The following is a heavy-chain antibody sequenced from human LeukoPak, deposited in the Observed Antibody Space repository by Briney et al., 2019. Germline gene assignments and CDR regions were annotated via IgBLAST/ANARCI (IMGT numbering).Heavy chain of an antibody. Sequence: GGSLRLSCAASGFTFSSYWMHWVRQAPGKGLVWVSRINSDGSSTSYADSVKGRFTISRDNAKNTLYLQMNSLRAEDTAVYYCARDNARPLLWFGELLEQGYDYWGQGTLVTVSS. CDR1: GFTFSSYW. V-gene: IGHV3-74*01. D-gene: IGHD3-10*01. CDR2: INSDGSST. J-gene: IGHJ4*02. CDR3: ARDNARPLLWFGELLEQGYDY.